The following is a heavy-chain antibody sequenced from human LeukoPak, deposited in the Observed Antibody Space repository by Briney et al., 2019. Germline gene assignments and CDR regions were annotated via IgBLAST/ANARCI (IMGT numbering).Heavy chain of an antibody. V-gene: IGHV3-11*05. CDR1: GFSFSDYY. J-gene: IGHJ5*02. D-gene: IGHD1-14*01. CDR2: ISGSSSHT. CDR3: TRGAITHDP. Sequence: GGSLRLSCAASGFSFSDYYMSWIRQAPGKGLEWVSYISGSSSHTNYADSVKGRFTISRDNAKNSLYLQMNSLRVEDTAVYHCTRGAITHDPWGRGTLVTVSS.